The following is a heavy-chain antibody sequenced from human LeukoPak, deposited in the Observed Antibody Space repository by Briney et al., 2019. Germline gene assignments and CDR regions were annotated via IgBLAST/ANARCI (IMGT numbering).Heavy chain of an antibody. V-gene: IGHV4-59*12. Sequence: PSETLSLTCTVSGGSISTYYWSWIRQPPGKGLEWIGYIYYSGSTHYNPSLKSRATMSVDTSKNDFSLRLSSVTAADTAIYYCVRDSSGTLAFDIWGQGTMVTVSS. CDR3: VRDSSGTLAFDI. D-gene: IGHD6-25*01. J-gene: IGHJ3*02. CDR2: IYYSGST. CDR1: GGSISTYY.